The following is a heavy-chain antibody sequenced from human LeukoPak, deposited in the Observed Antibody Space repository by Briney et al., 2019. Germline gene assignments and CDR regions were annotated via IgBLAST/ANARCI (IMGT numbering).Heavy chain of an antibody. CDR2: IYTSGST. CDR3: ARGLYGDYGDY. V-gene: IGHV4-61*02. D-gene: IGHD4-17*01. Sequence: SETLSLNCTVSGGSISSGSYYWSWIRQPAGKGLEWIGRIYTSGSTNYNPSLKSRVTISVDTSKNQFSLKLSSVTAADTAVYYCARGLYGDYGDYWGQGTLVTVSS. J-gene: IGHJ4*02. CDR1: GGSISSGSYY.